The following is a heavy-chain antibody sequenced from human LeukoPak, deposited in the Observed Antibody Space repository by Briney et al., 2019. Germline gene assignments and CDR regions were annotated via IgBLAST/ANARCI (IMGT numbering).Heavy chain of an antibody. CDR3: ATGYCSSTSCNY. V-gene: IGHV1-24*01. CDR1: GYTFTSYA. CDR2: FDPEDGET. J-gene: IGHJ4*02. D-gene: IGHD2-2*01. Sequence: ASVNVSCKTSGYTFTSYAMNWVRQAPGKGLEWMGGFDPEDGETIYAQKFQGRVTMTEDTSTDTAYMELSSLRSEDTAVYYCATGYCSSTSCNYWGQGTLVTVSS.